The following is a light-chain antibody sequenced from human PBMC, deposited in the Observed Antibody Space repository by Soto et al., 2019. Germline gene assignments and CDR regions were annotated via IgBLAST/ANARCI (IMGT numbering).Light chain of an antibody. CDR1: SSDVGGYNY. Sequence: QSALTQPASVSGSPGQSITISCTGTSSDVGGYNYVSWYQQHPGKAPKLMIYDVSNRPSGVSNRFSGSKSGNTASLTISGLQAEDEADYYCSSYKSRRPPQVGFGGGTKLTVL. J-gene: IGLJ2*01. V-gene: IGLV2-14*01. CDR3: SSYKSRRPPQVG. CDR2: DVS.